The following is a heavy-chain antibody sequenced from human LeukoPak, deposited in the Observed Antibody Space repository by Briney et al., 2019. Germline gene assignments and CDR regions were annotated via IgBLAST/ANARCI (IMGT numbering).Heavy chain of an antibody. CDR1: GFTFSSYS. CDR2: ISSSSSTI. CDR3: ARDRTYYDFWSGYYT. J-gene: IGHJ5*02. Sequence: GGSLRLSCAASGFTFSSYSMNWVRQAPGKGLEWVSYISSSSSTIYYADSVKGRFTISRDNAKNSLYLQMNSLRAEDTAVYYWARDRTYYDFWSGYYTWGQGPLVTVSS. D-gene: IGHD3-3*01. V-gene: IGHV3-48*01.